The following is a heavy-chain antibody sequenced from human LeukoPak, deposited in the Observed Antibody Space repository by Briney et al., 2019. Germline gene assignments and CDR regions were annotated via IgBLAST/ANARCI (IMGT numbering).Heavy chain of an antibody. CDR2: IYHSGST. D-gene: IGHD3-22*01. J-gene: IGHJ4*02. CDR3: AGESYYDTSV. Sequence: TPSATLSLTCTVSCSSISSGYYWGWLRQPPGKGVEWVGSIYHSGSTYYNPSLKSRVTISVDTSKNQFSLKLSSVTAADTAVYYCAGESYYDTSVWGQGTLVTVSS. V-gene: IGHV4-38-2*02. CDR1: CSSISSGYY.